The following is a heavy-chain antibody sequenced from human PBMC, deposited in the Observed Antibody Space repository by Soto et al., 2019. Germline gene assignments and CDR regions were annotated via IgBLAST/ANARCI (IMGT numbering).Heavy chain of an antibody. CDR1: GGSISSSNW. V-gene: IGHV4-4*02. D-gene: IGHD6-13*01. CDR3: ASLYSSRLRDAFDI. CDR2: IYHSGST. Sequence: SETLSLTCAVSGGSISSSNWWSWVRQPQGKGLEWIGEIYHSGSTNYNPSLKSRVTISVDKSQNRFSLKLSSVTAADTAVYYCASLYSSRLRDAFDIWGQGTMVTVSS. J-gene: IGHJ3*02.